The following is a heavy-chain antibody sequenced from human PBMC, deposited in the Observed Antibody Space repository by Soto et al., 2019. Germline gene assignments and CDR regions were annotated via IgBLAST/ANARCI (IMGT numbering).Heavy chain of an antibody. Sequence: PGGSLRLSCAASGFTVSSNYMTWVRQAPGKGLECVSVIYSSDTTYYADSVKGRFTISRDNSKNTLYLQMNSLRAEDTAVYYCASARGYYDTSGYSGYYFDYWGQGTLVTVSS. D-gene: IGHD3-22*01. CDR3: ASARGYYDTSGYSGYYFDY. CDR2: IYSSDTT. J-gene: IGHJ4*02. V-gene: IGHV3-53*01. CDR1: GFTVSSNY.